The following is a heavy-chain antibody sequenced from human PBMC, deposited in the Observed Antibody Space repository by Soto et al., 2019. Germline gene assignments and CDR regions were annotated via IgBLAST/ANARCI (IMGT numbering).Heavy chain of an antibody. CDR2: ISGSGGRT. D-gene: IGHD3-16*01. Sequence: PGGSLRFSCVASGFPFSSYAMSWVRRTPGKGLEWVSGISGSGGRTYYADSVKGRFTISRDNSNNTLSLQMHILRVEDTAVYFCAKGGYYSLFDIWGQGTVVTVSS. V-gene: IGHV3-23*01. CDR1: GFPFSSYA. CDR3: AKGGYYSLFDI. J-gene: IGHJ3*02.